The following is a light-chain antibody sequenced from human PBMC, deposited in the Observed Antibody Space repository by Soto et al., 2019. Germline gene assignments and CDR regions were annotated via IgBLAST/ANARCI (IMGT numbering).Light chain of an antibody. J-gene: IGLJ2*01. CDR1: SSNIGAGYD. Sequence: QSVLTQPPSVSGAPGQRVTISCTGSSSNIGAGYDVHWYQQLPGTAPKLLIYGNSNRPSGVPDRFSGSKSGTSASLAITELQAEDEADYYCQSYDRSLSGSVFGGGTKLTVL. CDR2: GNS. V-gene: IGLV1-40*01. CDR3: QSYDRSLSGSV.